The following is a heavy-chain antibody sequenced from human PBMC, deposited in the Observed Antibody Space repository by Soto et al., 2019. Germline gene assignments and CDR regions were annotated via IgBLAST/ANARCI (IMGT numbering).Heavy chain of an antibody. Sequence: PSETLSLTCTVSGGSISSSSYYWGWIRQPPGKGLEWIGSIYYSGSTYYNPSLKSRVTISVDTSKNQFSLKLSSVTAADTAVYYCARLRMKAVAGEPLYYYYYGMDVWGQGTTVTVS. D-gene: IGHD6-19*01. V-gene: IGHV4-39*01. J-gene: IGHJ6*02. CDR3: ARLRMKAVAGEPLYYYYYGMDV. CDR1: GGSISSSSYY. CDR2: IYYSGST.